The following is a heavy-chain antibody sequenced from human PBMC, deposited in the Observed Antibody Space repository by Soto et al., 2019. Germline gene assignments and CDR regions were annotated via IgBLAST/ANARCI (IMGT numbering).Heavy chain of an antibody. J-gene: IGHJ6*02. D-gene: IGHD6-6*01. V-gene: IGHV3-30*03. CDR3: ATDQYPLIAALQGPYYHYRLDV. CDR2: ISYDGSNK. CDR1: GVTFGIYG. Sequence: PGGSLRLSFSASGVTFGIYGMHWFGQAPGKGLEGVAVISYDGSNKYYADSVKGRFTISRDNSKNTLYLQMNSRRAEDTAVYYCATDQYPLIAALQGPYYHYRLDVWGQGTKVTV.